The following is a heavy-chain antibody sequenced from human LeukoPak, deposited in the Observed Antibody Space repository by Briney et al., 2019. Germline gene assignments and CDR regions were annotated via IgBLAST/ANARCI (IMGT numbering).Heavy chain of an antibody. V-gene: IGHV3-74*01. J-gene: IGHJ4*02. CDR1: GFTFSNYW. CDR3: ARDIAVSGNYFDY. Sequence: GGSLRLSCAASGFTFSNYWMHWVRQAPGKGLVWVSRINSDISSTNYADSVKGRFTISRDNAKNTLYLQMNSLRAEDTAVYYCARDIAVSGNYFDYWGQGTLVTVSS. CDR2: INSDISST. D-gene: IGHD6-19*01.